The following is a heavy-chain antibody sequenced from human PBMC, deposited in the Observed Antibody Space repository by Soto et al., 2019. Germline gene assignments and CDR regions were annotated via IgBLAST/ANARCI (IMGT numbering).Heavy chain of an antibody. CDR1: GFTFSSYA. V-gene: IGHV3-30-3*01. J-gene: IGHJ5*02. D-gene: IGHD2-2*01. Sequence: QVQLVESGGGVVQPGRSLRLSCAASGFTFSSYAMHWVRQAPGKGLEWVAVISYDGSNKYYADSVKGRFTISRDNSKNPLYLQMNSLRAEDTAVYYCAREGGELLLWWFDPWGQGTLVTVSS. CDR3: AREGGELLLWWFDP. CDR2: ISYDGSNK.